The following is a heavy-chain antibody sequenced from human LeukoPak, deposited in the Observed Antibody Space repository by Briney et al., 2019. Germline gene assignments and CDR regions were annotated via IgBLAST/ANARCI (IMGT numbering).Heavy chain of an antibody. V-gene: IGHV7-4-1*02. CDR2: INTNTGNP. CDR1: GYTFTSYA. J-gene: IGHJ4*02. D-gene: IGHD3-22*01. Sequence: ASVKGSCKASGYTFTSYAMNWVRQAPGQGLERMGWINTNTGNPTYAQGFTGRFVFSLDTSVSTAYLQISSLKAEDTAVYYCARDLTMTVVAIGYWGQGTLVTVSS. CDR3: ARDLTMTVVAIGY.